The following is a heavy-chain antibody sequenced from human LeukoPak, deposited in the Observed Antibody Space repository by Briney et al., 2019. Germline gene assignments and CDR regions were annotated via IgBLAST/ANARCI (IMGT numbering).Heavy chain of an antibody. V-gene: IGHV4-31*03. D-gene: IGHD6-13*01. CDR2: IYYSGST. CDR3: ARRYSSSWYYGQYNWFDP. J-gene: IGHJ5*02. CDR1: GGSISSGGYY. Sequence: SETLSLTCTVSGGSISSGGYYWSWIRQHPGKGLEWIGYIYYSGSTYYNPSLKSRVTISVDTSKNQFSLKLSSVTAADTAVYYCARRYSSSWYYGQYNWFDPWGQGTLVTVSS.